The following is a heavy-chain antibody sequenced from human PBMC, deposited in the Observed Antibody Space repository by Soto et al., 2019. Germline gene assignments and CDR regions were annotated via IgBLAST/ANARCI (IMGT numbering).Heavy chain of an antibody. J-gene: IGHJ6*02. CDR3: ARQRPTDGRWEFANYYGMDV. Sequence: SETLSLTCSVSGGSIGSSSYYFGWIRQPPGKGLEWIGSLYYTGTTYYNSSLKSRVTISADKSQNQFSLRLSSVTAADTAVYYCARQRPTDGRWEFANYYGMDVWGQGTPVTVSS. V-gene: IGHV4-39*01. D-gene: IGHD1-26*01. CDR2: LYYTGTT. CDR1: GGSIGSSSYY.